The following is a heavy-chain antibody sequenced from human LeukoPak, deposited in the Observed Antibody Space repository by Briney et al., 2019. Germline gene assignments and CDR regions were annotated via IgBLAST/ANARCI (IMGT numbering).Heavy chain of an antibody. CDR3: ARDPPRTSLDY. D-gene: IGHD2-2*01. CDR1: GFIFISYE. CDR2: ISSSGSTI. V-gene: IGHV3-48*03. J-gene: IGHJ4*02. Sequence: QPGGSLRLSCAASGFIFISYEMNWVRQAPGKGLEWVSYISSSGSTIYYADSVKGRFTISRDNAKNSLYLQMNSLRADDTAVYYCARDPPRTSLDYWGQGTLVTVSS.